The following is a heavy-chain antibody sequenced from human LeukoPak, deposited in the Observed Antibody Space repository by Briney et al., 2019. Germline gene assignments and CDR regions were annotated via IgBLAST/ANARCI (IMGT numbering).Heavy chain of an antibody. Sequence: SETLSLTCTVSVGSISSGNYYYSWIRQSAGKAMEWIGNIYMSGSTRYNPSLMSRVAMSVDTSKNQFSLKISSATAADTAVYYCARDWGIAAATPYYFDHWGQGILDTVSS. CDR3: ARDWGIAAATPYYFDH. CDR1: VGSISSGNYY. D-gene: IGHD6-13*01. V-gene: IGHV4-61*09. CDR2: IYMSGST. J-gene: IGHJ4*02.